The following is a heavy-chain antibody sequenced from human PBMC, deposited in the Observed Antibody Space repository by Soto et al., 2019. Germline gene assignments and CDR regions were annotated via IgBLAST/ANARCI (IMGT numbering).Heavy chain of an antibody. CDR2: ISWNSGSI. CDR1: GFTFDDYA. D-gene: IGHD5-12*01. Sequence: GGSLRLSCAASGFTFDDYAMHWVRQAPGKGLEWVSGISWNSGSIGYADSVKGRFTISRDNAKNSLYLQMNSLRAEDTAXXYCAKEVGSVARGAFDIWGQGTMVTVSS. J-gene: IGHJ3*02. V-gene: IGHV3-9*01. CDR3: AKEVGSVARGAFDI.